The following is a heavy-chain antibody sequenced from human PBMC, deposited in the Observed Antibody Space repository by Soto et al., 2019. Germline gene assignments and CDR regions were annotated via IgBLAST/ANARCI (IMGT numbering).Heavy chain of an antibody. CDR3: ARVDYYDSSGYYGY. V-gene: IGHV1-18*04. Sequence: QVQLVQSGAEVKKPGASVKVSCKASGYTFTIYGISWVRQAPGQGLEWMGRISGYNGNTDYAPNLQDRVTLTTDASTSSVYMELRSLRSDDTAVYYCARVDYYDSSGYYGYWGQGTLITVSS. D-gene: IGHD3-22*01. CDR1: GYTFTIYG. CDR2: ISGYNGNT. J-gene: IGHJ4*02.